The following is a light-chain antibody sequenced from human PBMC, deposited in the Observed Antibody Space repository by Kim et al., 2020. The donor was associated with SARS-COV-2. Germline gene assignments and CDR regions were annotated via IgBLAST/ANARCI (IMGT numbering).Light chain of an antibody. CDR2: AAS. Sequence: AAVGGKVTSTCRASQTISGYLNWEQQKPGKAPKLLLYAASSLLGGGASRFSGSRSGTDFTLTISSLQPEDFATYHCQQSYSNPPTVGRGNKV. CDR3: QQSYSNPPT. V-gene: IGKV1-39*01. CDR1: QTISGY. J-gene: IGKJ1*01.